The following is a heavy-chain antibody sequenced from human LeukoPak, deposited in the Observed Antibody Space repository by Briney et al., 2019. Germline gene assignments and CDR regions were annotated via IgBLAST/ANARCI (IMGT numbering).Heavy chain of an antibody. CDR1: GITVSSHY. CDR3: ARTYGDYDYYYGMDV. J-gene: IGHJ6*01. CDR2: IDSGGST. Sequence: GGSLRLSCAASGITVSSHYMTWVRQAPGKGLEWVSVIDSGGSTNSADSVKGRFSVSRDNSKNTLYLQMNSLRVEDTAVYYCARTYGDYDYYYGMDVWGQGTTVTVSS. D-gene: IGHD4-17*01. V-gene: IGHV3-66*01.